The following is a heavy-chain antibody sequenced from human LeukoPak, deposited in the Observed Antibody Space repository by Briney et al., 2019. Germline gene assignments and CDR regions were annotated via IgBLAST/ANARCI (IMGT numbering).Heavy chain of an antibody. Sequence: HPGGSLRLSCAASGFTFSSYGMPWVRQAPGKGLEWVAVIWYDGTNKYYAASVKGRFTISRDNSKNTLYLQMNNLRVEDTAVYYCARDLDKYGRIYGMDVWGQGTTVTVSS. J-gene: IGHJ6*02. CDR2: IWYDGTNK. V-gene: IGHV3-33*01. CDR1: GFTFSSYG. D-gene: IGHD3-10*01. CDR3: ARDLDKYGRIYGMDV.